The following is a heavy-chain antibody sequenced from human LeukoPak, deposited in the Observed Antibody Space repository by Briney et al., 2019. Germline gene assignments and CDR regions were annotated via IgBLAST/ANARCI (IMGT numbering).Heavy chain of an antibody. V-gene: IGHV3-30*02. Sequence: GGSLRLSCAASGFTFTGFGMHWVRQAPGKGLEWVAFIRNDGDVIYYTDSVKGRFTISRDNSKHTLFLQMNSLRVEDTAVYYCAKDLGMGLYYFDYWGQGTLVTVSS. CDR1: GFTFTGFG. CDR2: IRNDGDVI. CDR3: AKDLGMGLYYFDY. D-gene: IGHD7-27*01. J-gene: IGHJ4*02.